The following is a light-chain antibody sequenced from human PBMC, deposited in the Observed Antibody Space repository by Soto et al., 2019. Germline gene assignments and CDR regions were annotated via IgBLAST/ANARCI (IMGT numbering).Light chain of an antibody. CDR3: QQYNNWHFT. CDR2: SAS. J-gene: IGKJ3*01. Sequence: EIVMTQSPATLSVSPGERATLSCRASQSVGNNLAWYRQKPGQAPRLRIYSASTRATGIPDRFSGSGSGTEFTLTITGLQSEDVALYYCQQYNNWHFTFGPGTEVDIK. CDR1: QSVGNN. V-gene: IGKV3-15*01.